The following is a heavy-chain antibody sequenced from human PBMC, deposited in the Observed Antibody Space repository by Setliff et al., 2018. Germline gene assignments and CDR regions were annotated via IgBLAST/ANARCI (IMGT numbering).Heavy chain of an antibody. Sequence: PSETLSLTCTVSGGSISSGGYYWSWIRQHPGKGLEWIGYIYYSGSTYYNPSLKSRVTISVDTSKNQFSLKLSSVTAADTAVYYCARVPRLTDTRNAFDIWGQGTTVTVSS. D-gene: IGHD5-18*01. CDR1: GGSISSGGYY. J-gene: IGHJ3*02. V-gene: IGHV4-31*03. CDR2: IYYSGST. CDR3: ARVPRLTDTRNAFDI.